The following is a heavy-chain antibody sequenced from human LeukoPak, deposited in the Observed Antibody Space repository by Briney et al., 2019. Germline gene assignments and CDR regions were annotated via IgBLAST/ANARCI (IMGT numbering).Heavy chain of an antibody. CDR3: ARGKFSSGWLNDY. D-gene: IGHD6-19*01. J-gene: IGHJ4*02. CDR1: GFTFSSYA. CDR2: ISGSGGST. V-gene: IGHV3-23*01. Sequence: GGSLRLSCAASGFTFSSYAMSWVRQAPGKGLEWVSAISGSGGSTYYADSVKGRFTISRDNSKNTLYLQMNSLRAEDTAVYYCARGKFSSGWLNDYWGQGTLVTVSS.